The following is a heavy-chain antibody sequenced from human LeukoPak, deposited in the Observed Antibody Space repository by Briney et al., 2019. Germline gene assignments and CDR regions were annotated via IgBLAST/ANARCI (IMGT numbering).Heavy chain of an antibody. CDR1: GGSISSSSYY. Sequence: SETLSLTCTVSGGSISSSSYYWGWIRQPPGKGLEWIGEIKPGGITNYNPSLKSRVTISVDTSKNQLSLKLNSATAADTTVYYCVRGFSGVVGDYWGQGTLVTVSS. J-gene: IGHJ4*01. V-gene: IGHV4-39*07. CDR3: VRGFSGVVGDY. CDR2: IKPGGIT. D-gene: IGHD3-10*01.